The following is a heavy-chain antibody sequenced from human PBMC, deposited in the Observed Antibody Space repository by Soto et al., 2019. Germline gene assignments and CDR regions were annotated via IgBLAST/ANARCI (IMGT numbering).Heavy chain of an antibody. CDR1: GGSISSDY. CDR2: IYYSGST. J-gene: IGHJ5*02. Sequence: SETLSLTCTVSGGSISSDYWSWIRQPPGKGLEWIGYIYYSGSTNYNPSLKSRVTISVDTSKNQFSLKLSSVTAADTAVYYCARDRSDWIAAAGTNWFDPWGQGTLVT. V-gene: IGHV4-59*01. CDR3: ARDRSDWIAAAGTNWFDP. D-gene: IGHD6-13*01.